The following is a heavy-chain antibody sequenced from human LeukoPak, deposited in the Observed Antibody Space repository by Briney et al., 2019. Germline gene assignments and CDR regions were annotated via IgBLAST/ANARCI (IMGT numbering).Heavy chain of an antibody. Sequence: GGSLRLSCAASGFTFSNYAMSWVRQAPGKGLEWVSAISGSGGSTYHADSVKGRFTISRDNSKNTLYLQMNSLRAEDTAVYYCAKVPKPGSVTPGYFDYWGQGTLVTVSS. D-gene: IGHD3-10*01. CDR3: AKVPKPGSVTPGYFDY. CDR1: GFTFSNYA. V-gene: IGHV3-23*01. CDR2: ISGSGGST. J-gene: IGHJ4*02.